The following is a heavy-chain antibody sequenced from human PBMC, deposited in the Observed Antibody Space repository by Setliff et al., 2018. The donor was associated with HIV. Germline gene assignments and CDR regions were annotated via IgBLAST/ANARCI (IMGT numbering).Heavy chain of an antibody. CDR2: ITSGSTYV. CDR1: GFTFTDYT. J-gene: IGHJ4*02. D-gene: IGHD7-27*01. CDR3: AGQGNWEFDY. Sequence: GESLKISCAASGFTFTDYTMNWVRQAPGKGLEWVSSITSGSTYVNYADSVKGRFSISRDNSKNSLYLQMISLRAEDTALYYCAGQGNWEFDYWGQGTQVTVSS. V-gene: IGHV3-21*01.